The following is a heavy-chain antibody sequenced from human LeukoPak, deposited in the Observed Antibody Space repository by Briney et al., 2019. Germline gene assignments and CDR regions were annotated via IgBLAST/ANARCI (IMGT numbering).Heavy chain of an antibody. CDR3: ASDIAARDDY. CDR2: IYCSGST. Sequence: PSETLSLTCTVSGGSISSSSYYWGWIRQPPGKGLEWIGSIYCSGSTYYNPSLKSRVTITVDTSKNQFSLKLSSVTAADTAVYYCASDIAARDDYWGQGTLVTVSS. D-gene: IGHD6-6*01. V-gene: IGHV4-39*07. CDR1: GGSISSSSYY. J-gene: IGHJ4*02.